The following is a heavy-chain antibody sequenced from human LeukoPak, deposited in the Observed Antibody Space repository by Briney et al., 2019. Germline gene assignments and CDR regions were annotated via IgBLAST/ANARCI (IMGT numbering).Heavy chain of an antibody. Sequence: GRSLRLSCAASGFTFDDYAMHWVRQVPGKGLEWVSGINWNSDSIGYADSVKGRFTTSRDNAKNSLYLQMNSLRAEDTAFYYCAINGGGDSGYGNFDYWGQGTLVTVSS. D-gene: IGHD5-12*01. V-gene: IGHV3-9*01. CDR1: GFTFDDYA. CDR2: INWNSDSI. CDR3: AINGGGDSGYGNFDY. J-gene: IGHJ4*02.